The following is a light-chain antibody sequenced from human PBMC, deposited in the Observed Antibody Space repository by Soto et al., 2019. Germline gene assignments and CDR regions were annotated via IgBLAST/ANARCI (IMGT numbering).Light chain of an antibody. CDR1: SSDVGGYNY. CDR3: SSYAGSNIVV. J-gene: IGLJ2*01. CDR2: EVT. V-gene: IGLV2-8*01. Sequence: QSALTQPPSASGSPGQSVSISCTGTSSDVGGYNYVSWYQQDPGKAPKLIIYEVTKRPSGVPDLFSGSKSGNTASLTVTGLQAEDEADYYCSSYAGSNIVVFGGGTKLTVL.